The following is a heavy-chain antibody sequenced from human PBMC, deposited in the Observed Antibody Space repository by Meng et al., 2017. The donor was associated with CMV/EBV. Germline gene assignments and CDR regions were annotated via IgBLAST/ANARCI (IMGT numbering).Heavy chain of an antibody. V-gene: IGHV3-53*01. CDR3: AGSSSSYYYYGMDV. CDR1: GFTVSSNY. CDR2: IYSGGST. Sequence: GESLKISCAASGFTVSSNYMSWVRQAPGKGLEWVSVIYSGGSTYYADSVKGRFTISRDNSKNTLYLQMNSLRAEDTVVYYCAGSSSSYYYYGMDVWGQGTTVTVSS. D-gene: IGHD6-6*01. J-gene: IGHJ6*02.